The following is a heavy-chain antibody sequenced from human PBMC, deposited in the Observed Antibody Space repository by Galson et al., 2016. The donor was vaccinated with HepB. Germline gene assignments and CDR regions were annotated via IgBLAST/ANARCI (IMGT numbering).Heavy chain of an antibody. D-gene: IGHD3-3*01. J-gene: IGHJ1*01. V-gene: IGHV2-5*01. CDR1: GFSLSTGGVG. CDR2: IYWNDAK. CDR3: AHRPPYYDFWTGKYNYCDS. Sequence: PALVKPTQTLTLTCTFSGFSLSTGGVGVGWIRQPPGKALEWLAVIYWNDAKRYSPSLKSRLTITKDTSKNQVVLTVTNVDPVDTGTYYCAHRPPYYDFWTGKYNYCDSWGQGTLVTVSS.